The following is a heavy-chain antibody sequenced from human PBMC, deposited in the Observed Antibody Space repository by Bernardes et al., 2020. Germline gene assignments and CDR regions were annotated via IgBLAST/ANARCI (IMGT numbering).Heavy chain of an antibody. D-gene: IGHD6-19*01. V-gene: IGHV3-23*01. CDR2: ISGSGGST. CDR1: GFTFSSYA. J-gene: IGHJ4*02. Sequence: GSLSLSCAASGFTFSSYAMSWVRPAPGKGLEWVSAISGSGGSTYYADSVKGRFTISRDNSKNTLYLQMNSLRAEDTAVYYCAKAVVGYSSGCFDYWGQGTLVTVSS. CDR3: AKAVVGYSSGCFDY.